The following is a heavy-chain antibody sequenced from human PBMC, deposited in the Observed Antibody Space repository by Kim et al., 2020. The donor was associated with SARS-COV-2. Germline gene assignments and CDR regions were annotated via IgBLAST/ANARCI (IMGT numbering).Heavy chain of an antibody. D-gene: IGHD3-9*01. CDR1: GYTFTSYA. CDR2: INTNTGNP. J-gene: IGHJ6*02. V-gene: IGHV7-4-1*02. CDR3: AILRYFDWLLLPHRGYYYGMDV. Sequence: ASVKVSCKASGYTFTSYAMNWVRQAPGQGLEWMGWINTNTGNPTYAQGLTGRFVFSLDTSVSTAYLQISSLKAEDTAVYYCAILRYFDWLLLPHRGYYYGMDVWGQGTTVTVSS.